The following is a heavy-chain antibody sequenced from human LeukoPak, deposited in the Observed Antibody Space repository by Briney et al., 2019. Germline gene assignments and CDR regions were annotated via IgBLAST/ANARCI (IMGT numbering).Heavy chain of an antibody. V-gene: IGHV4-38-2*02. CDR1: GYSISSGYY. Sequence: SETLSLTCTVSGYSISSGYYWGWIRQPPGQGLEWIGSIYHSGSTNYNPSLKSRLTISVDTSKNQFSLKLSSVTAADTAVYYCARETSQKGAHYMDVWGKGTTVTISS. CDR2: IYHSGST. CDR3: ARETSQKGAHYMDV. J-gene: IGHJ6*03. D-gene: IGHD3-16*01.